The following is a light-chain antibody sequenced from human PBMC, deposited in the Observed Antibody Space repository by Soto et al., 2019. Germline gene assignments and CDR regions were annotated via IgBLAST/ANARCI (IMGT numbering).Light chain of an antibody. Sequence: QSALTQPASVSGSPGQSIIISCTGTSSDVGGYNYVSWYQQHPGKAPKLMISDVSKRPSGVSNRFSGSKSGNTASLTISGLQAEDEGDYYCSSFTSSTTVIFGGGTKVTVL. V-gene: IGLV2-14*01. J-gene: IGLJ2*01. CDR2: DVS. CDR3: SSFTSSTTVI. CDR1: SSDVGGYNY.